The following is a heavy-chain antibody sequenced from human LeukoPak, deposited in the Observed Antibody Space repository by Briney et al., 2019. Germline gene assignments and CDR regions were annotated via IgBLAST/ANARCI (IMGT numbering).Heavy chain of an antibody. CDR1: GGSINSYY. CDR2: IHYSGST. V-gene: IGHV4-59*01. Sequence: PSETLSLTCTVSGGSINSYYWSWIRQPPGKGLQWIGCIHYSGSTNYNPSLKSRVTISVDTSKNQFSLKLSSVTAADTAVYYCARRGGYYDSSGYYFGYWGQGTLVTVSS. CDR3: ARRGGYYDSSGYYFGY. D-gene: IGHD3-22*01. J-gene: IGHJ4*02.